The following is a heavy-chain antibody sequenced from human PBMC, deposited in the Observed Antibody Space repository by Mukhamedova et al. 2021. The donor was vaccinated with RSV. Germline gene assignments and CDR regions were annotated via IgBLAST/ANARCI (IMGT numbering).Heavy chain of an antibody. CDR3: ARGGQIYCSSTSCHGWFDP. Sequence: VRQAPGQGLEWMGGIIPIFGIANYAQKFQGRVTITADESTSTAYMELSSLRSEDTAVYYCARGGQIYCSSTSCHGWFDPWGQGTL. CDR2: IIPIFGIA. V-gene: IGHV1-69*01. D-gene: IGHD2-2*01. J-gene: IGHJ5*02.